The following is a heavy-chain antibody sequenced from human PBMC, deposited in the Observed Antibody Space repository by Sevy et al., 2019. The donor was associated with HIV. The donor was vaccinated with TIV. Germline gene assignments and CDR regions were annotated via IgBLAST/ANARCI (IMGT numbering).Heavy chain of an antibody. CDR2: VKQDMSEK. V-gene: IGHV3-7*01. CDR1: GFTFSSNW. D-gene: IGHD3-22*01. Sequence: GGSLRLSCATSGFTFSSNWMTWDRQAPGKGMEWVANVKQDMSEKYYAHSVKGRFNISRDNAKNSLYLEMNSLRAEDTAGYYCARAQQITMLVVIGGLYFDFWGQGTLVTVSS. J-gene: IGHJ4*02. CDR3: ARAQQITMLVVIGGLYFDF.